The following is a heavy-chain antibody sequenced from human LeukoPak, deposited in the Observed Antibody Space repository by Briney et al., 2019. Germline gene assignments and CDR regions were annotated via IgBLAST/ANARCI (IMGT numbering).Heavy chain of an antibody. V-gene: IGHV3-7*03. CDR3: ASYPEVTATGAFGI. CDR2: LKQDGSEK. CDR1: GFTFSSYW. D-gene: IGHD2-21*02. J-gene: IGHJ3*02. Sequence: GGSLRLSCAASGFTFSSYWMSWVRQAPGKGLEWVANLKQDGSEKYYVDSVKGRFTISRDNAKDSLYLQMISLRAEDTAVYYCASYPEVTATGAFGIWGQGTMVTVSS.